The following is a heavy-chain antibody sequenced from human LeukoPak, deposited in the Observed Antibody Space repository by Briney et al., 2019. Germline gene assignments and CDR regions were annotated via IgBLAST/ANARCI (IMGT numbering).Heavy chain of an antibody. CDR1: GFTFSSYW. CDR3: ARPYSSSWSYYYCYYGMDV. V-gene: IGHV3-7*01. Sequence: GGSLRLSCAASGFTFSSYWMSWVRQAPGKGLEWVANIKQDGSEKYYVDSVKGRFTISRDNAKNSLYLQMNSLRAEDTAVYYCARPYSSSWSYYYCYYGMDVWGQGTTVTVSS. D-gene: IGHD6-13*01. CDR2: IKQDGSEK. J-gene: IGHJ6*02.